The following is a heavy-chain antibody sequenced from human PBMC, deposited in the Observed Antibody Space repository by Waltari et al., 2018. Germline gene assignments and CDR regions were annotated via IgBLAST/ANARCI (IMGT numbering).Heavy chain of an antibody. D-gene: IGHD4-17*01. CDR3: ARSLFAYGTYYYMDV. CDR2: IYYSGST. V-gene: IGHV4-59*01. CDR1: GGSISSYY. Sequence: QVQLQESGPGLVKPSETLSLTCTVSGGSISSYYWSWIRQPPGKGLEWIGYIYYSGSTNSNPSLKSRVTISVDTSKNQCSLKLSSVTAADTAVYYCARSLFAYGTYYYMDVWGNGTTVTVSS. J-gene: IGHJ6*03.